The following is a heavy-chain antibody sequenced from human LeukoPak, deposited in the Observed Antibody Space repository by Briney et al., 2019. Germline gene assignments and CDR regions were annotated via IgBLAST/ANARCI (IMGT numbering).Heavy chain of an antibody. CDR2: ISAYNGNT. J-gene: IGHJ4*02. D-gene: IGHD6-13*01. CDR3: ARDSGPHYSSSWRDLDY. CDR1: GYTFTSYG. V-gene: IGHV1-18*01. Sequence: ASVKVSCKASGYTFTSYGISWVRQAPGQGLEWMGWISAYNGNTNYAQKLQGRVTKTTDTSTSTAYMELRSLRSDDTAVYYCARDSGPHYSSSWRDLDYWGQGTLVTVSS.